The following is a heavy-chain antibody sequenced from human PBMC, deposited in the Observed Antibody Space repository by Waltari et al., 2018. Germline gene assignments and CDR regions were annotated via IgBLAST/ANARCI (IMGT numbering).Heavy chain of an antibody. Sequence: QVQLQESGPGLVKPSETLSLTCAVSGYSISSGYYWGWIRQPPGKGLEWIGSIYHSGSTYYNPPLKSRVTISVDTSKNQFSLKLSSVTAADTAVYYCASTVLYPSYDLWGQGTLVTVSS. CDR3: ASTVLYPSYDL. V-gene: IGHV4-38-2*01. CDR2: IYHSGST. J-gene: IGHJ5*02. CDR1: GYSISSGYY.